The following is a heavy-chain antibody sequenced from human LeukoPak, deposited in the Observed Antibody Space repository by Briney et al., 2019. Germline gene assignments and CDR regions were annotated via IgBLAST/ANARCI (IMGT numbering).Heavy chain of an antibody. J-gene: IGHJ3*02. CDR2: IYPGDSDT. CDR3: ARQGYSGSYPGAFDI. D-gene: IGHD1-26*01. Sequence: GESLQISCKGSGCSFTSYWIGWVRQMPGKGLEWMGIIYPGDSDTRYSPSFQGQVTISADKSISTAYLQWSSLKASDTAMYYCARQGYSGSYPGAFDIWGQGTMVTVSS. CDR1: GCSFTSYW. V-gene: IGHV5-51*01.